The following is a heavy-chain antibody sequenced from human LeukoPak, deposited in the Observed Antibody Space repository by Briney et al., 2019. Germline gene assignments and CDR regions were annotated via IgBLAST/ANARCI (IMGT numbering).Heavy chain of an antibody. D-gene: IGHD2-21*02. CDR1: GFTFSRYS. CDR3: AREVTASSFDI. CDR2: ISTSSSYM. Sequence: GGSLRLSCAASGFTFSRYSMNWVRQAPGKGLEWVSSISTSSSYMYYADSVKGRFTISRDNAKNSLYLQMNSLGAEDTALYYCAREVTASSFDILGQGTMVTVSS. J-gene: IGHJ3*02. V-gene: IGHV3-21*06.